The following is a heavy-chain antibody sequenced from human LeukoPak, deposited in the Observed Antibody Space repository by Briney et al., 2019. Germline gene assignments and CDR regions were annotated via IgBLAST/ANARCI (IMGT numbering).Heavy chain of an antibody. J-gene: IGHJ4*02. V-gene: IGHV3-23*01. CDR2: IRHSGVDS. Sequence: GGSLRLSCAASRFTFSDYTMSWVRQLPGKGLEWVSGIRHSGVDSSYADSVKGRFTISRDNSKNMLYLQMNSLRDDDTGVYYCARDRRATPMYFFDFWGQGTPVTVSS. CDR3: ARDRRATPMYFFDF. D-gene: IGHD2-15*01. CDR1: RFTFSDYT.